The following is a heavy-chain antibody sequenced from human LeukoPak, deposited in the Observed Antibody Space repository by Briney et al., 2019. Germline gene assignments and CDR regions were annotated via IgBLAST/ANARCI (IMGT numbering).Heavy chain of an antibody. J-gene: IGHJ4*02. V-gene: IGHV3-49*04. CDR1: GFTFGDYA. D-gene: IGHD6-6*01. CDR2: IRSKAYGGTT. Sequence: GGSLRLSCTASGFTFGDYAMTWVRQAPGKGLEWVGFIRSKAYGGTTEYAASVKGRFTISRDESKSIAYLQMNSLKTEDTAVYYCTRDRDLSTIAARRLDYWGQGTLVTVFS. CDR3: TRDRDLSTIAARRLDY.